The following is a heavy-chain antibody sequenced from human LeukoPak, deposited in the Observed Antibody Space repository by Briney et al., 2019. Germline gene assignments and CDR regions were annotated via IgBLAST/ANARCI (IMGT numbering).Heavy chain of an antibody. D-gene: IGHD3-10*01. CDR3: AWYGVTHGLDV. CDR2: INQDGSDK. CDR1: GFSLSNYW. V-gene: IGHV3-7*01. J-gene: IGHJ6*02. Sequence: GRSLRLSCAASGFSLSNYWMSWVRQAPGKGLEWVANINQDGSDKYYVDSVMGRFTISKDNAKNSVYLQMNSLRPEDTAIYYCAWYGVTHGLDVWGQGTTVTVSS.